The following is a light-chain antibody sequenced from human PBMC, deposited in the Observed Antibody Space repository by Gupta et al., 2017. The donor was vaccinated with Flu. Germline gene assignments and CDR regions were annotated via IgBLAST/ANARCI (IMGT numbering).Light chain of an antibody. J-gene: IGLJ1*01. V-gene: IGLV3-10*01. CDR2: EDS. CDR1: ALPKKY. CDR3: YSTDSSGNHRGV. Sequence: SYELTQPPSVSVSSGQTARITCSGDALPKKYAYWYQQQSGQAPVLVIYEDSKRPSGIPERFSGSSSGTMATLTISGAQVEDEADYYCYSTDSSGNHRGVFGTGTKVTVL.